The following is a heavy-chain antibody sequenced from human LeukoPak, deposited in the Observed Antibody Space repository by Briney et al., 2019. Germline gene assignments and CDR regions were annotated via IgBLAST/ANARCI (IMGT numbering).Heavy chain of an antibody. Sequence: GGSLRLSCAASGFTFSSYWMHWVRQAPGKGLVWVSRINSDGSSTSYADSVKGRFTISRDNAKNTLYLQMNSLRAEDTAVYYCAGVPRIVGAMGIDYWGQGPLVTVSS. CDR1: GFTFSSYW. CDR3: AGVPRIVGAMGIDY. CDR2: INSDGSST. D-gene: IGHD1-26*01. J-gene: IGHJ4*02. V-gene: IGHV3-74*01.